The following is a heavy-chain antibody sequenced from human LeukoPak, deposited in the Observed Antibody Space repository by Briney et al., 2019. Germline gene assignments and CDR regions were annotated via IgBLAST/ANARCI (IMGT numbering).Heavy chain of an antibody. CDR1: GFTFSSYG. D-gene: IGHD3-10*01. CDR3: ARDVTTMVRGALDY. J-gene: IGHJ4*02. Sequence: GGSLRLSCAASGFTFSSYGMHWVRQAPGKGLEWVAVISYDGSNKYYADSVKGRFTISRDNSKNTLNLQMNSLRAEDTAVYYCARDVTTMVRGALDYWGQGTLVTVSS. CDR2: ISYDGSNK. V-gene: IGHV3-30*03.